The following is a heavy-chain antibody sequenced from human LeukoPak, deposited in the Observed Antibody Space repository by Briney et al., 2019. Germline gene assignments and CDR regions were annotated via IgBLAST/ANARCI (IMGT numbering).Heavy chain of an antibody. D-gene: IGHD3-3*01. CDR3: AKGGGVYYDFWSALGGLEDWFDP. V-gene: IGHV3-23*01. CDR1: GVTFSSYA. J-gene: IGHJ5*02. Sequence: GGSLRLSCAASGVTFSSYAMSWVRQAPGKGLEWVSAISGSGGSTYYADSVKGRFTISRDNSKNTLYLQMNSLRAEDTAVYYCAKGGGVYYDFWSALGGLEDWFDPWGQGTLVTVSS. CDR2: ISGSGGST.